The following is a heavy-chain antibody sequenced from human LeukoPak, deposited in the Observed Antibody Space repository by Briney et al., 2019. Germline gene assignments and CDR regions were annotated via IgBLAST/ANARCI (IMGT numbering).Heavy chain of an antibody. V-gene: IGHV3-7*01. CDR2: IKEDGSQN. CDR1: GFISSNVW. D-gene: IGHD2-2*01. J-gene: IGHJ3*02. CDR3: VPGSTNAFDI. Sequence: PGGSLRLSCAASGFISSNVWLSWVRQAPGKGLEWVANIKEDGSQNYYVDSAEGRFTISRDNAKNSLYLQMNSLRAEDTAVYARVPGSTNAFDIWGQGTMVTVSS.